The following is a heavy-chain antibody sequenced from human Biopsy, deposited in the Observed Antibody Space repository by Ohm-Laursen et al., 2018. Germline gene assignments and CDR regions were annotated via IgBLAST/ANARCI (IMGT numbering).Heavy chain of an antibody. D-gene: IGHD3-22*01. J-gene: IGHJ3*01. CDR2: IYPGGSS. CDR3: ASVVLGPTNDAFDL. V-gene: IGHV4-4*07. CDR1: GGDINNYY. Sequence: SQTLSLTCDVSGGDINNYYRSWIRQPAGKGLEWIGRIYPGGSSNYNPSLKSRVTMSVDTSKKQLSLCVGSVTAADPAMYYCASVVLGPTNDAFDLWGQGTMVVVSS.